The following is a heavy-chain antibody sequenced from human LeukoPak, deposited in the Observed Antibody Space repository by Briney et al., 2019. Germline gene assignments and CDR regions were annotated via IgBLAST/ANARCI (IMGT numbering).Heavy chain of an antibody. Sequence: GGSLRLSCAASGFTFSSYAMSWVRQAPGKGLEWVSLISWDGGSTYYADSVKGRFTISRDNSKNSLYLQMNSLRTEDTALYYCAKDIGIAVAGTGNFDYWGQGTLVTVSS. D-gene: IGHD6-19*01. J-gene: IGHJ4*02. CDR1: GFTFSSYA. CDR3: AKDIGIAVAGTGNFDY. CDR2: ISWDGGST. V-gene: IGHV3-43*01.